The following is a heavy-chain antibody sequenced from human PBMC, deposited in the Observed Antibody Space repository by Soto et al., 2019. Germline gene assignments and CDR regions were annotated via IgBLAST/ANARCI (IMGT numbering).Heavy chain of an antibody. CDR2: IEQDGSEK. CDR3: PRDRRVSLYSSGWSHWFDP. CDR1: GFTFSSYW. J-gene: IGHJ5*02. V-gene: IGHV3-7*03. D-gene: IGHD6-25*01. Sequence: EVQLVESGGGLVQPGGSLRLSCAASGFTFSSYWMSWVRQAPGKGLVWVANIEQDGSEKYYVDSVRGRFTISRDNAKNPLYLQMNSLRAEDTAVYYCPRDRRVSLYSSGWSHWFDPWGQGTLVTVSS.